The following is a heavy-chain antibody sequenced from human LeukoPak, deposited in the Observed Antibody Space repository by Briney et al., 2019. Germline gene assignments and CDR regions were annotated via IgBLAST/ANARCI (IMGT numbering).Heavy chain of an antibody. CDR2: INHSGST. CDR3: ARAPHFFDTSGSRYYFDY. J-gene: IGHJ4*02. V-gene: IGHV4-34*01. Sequence: SETLSLTCAVYGGSFSGYYWSWIRQPPGKGLEWIGEINHSGSTNYNPSLKSRVTISVDTSKNQFSLKLSSVTAADTAVYFCARAPHFFDTSGSRYYFDYWGQGALVTVSS. D-gene: IGHD3-22*01. CDR1: GGSFSGYY.